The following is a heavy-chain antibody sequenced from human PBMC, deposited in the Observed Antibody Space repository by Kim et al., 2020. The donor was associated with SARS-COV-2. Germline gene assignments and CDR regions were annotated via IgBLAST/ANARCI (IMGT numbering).Heavy chain of an antibody. D-gene: IGHD1-20*01. CDR1: GYSFTSYW. CDR3: ARATKYNWNDVGAFDI. CDR2: IYPGDSDT. Sequence: GESLKISCKGSGYSFTSYWIGWVRQMPGKGLEWMGIIYPGDSDTRYSPSFQGQVTISADKSISTAYLQWSSLKASDTAMYYCARATKYNWNDVGAFDIWGQGTMVTVSS. J-gene: IGHJ3*02. V-gene: IGHV5-51*01.